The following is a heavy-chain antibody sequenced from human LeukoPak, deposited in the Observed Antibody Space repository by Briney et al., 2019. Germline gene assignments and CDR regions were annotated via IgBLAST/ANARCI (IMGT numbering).Heavy chain of an antibody. J-gene: IGHJ5*02. Sequence: GGSLRLSCAASGFTVSSNYMSWVRQAPGKGLEWVSVIYSGGSTYYADSVKGRFTISRDNSKNTLYLQMNSLRAEDTAVYYCARGQYLYGSGSYYKSWFDPWGQGTLVTVSS. CDR3: ARGQYLYGSGSYYKSWFDP. CDR1: GFTVSSNY. CDR2: IYSGGST. V-gene: IGHV3-53*01. D-gene: IGHD3-10*01.